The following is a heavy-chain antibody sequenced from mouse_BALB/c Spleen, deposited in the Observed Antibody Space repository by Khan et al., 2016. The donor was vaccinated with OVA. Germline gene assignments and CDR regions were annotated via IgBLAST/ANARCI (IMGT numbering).Heavy chain of an antibody. V-gene: IGHV1-7*01. CDR2: INPSSGYT. CDR3: ARDKIDY. Sequence: QVRLQQSGAELAKPGASVKMSCKASGYTFSTYWVHWVKQRPAQGLEWIGYINPSSGYTYYNQTFNDKASFTTDKSSSKAYMQLSNLTSEDSAVGYCARDKIDYWGQGTTLTVAS. J-gene: IGHJ2*01. CDR1: GYTFSTYW.